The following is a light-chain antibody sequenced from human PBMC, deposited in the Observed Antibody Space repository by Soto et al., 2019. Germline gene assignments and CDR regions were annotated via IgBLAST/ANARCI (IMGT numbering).Light chain of an antibody. CDR3: QQYNSLWT. V-gene: IGKV3-20*01. CDR1: QSVSSNY. Sequence: EIVLTQSPGTLSLSPGERVTLSCRASQSVSSNYLAWYQQTPGQAPRLLIYHASSRATGVPDRFSGSGSGTDFTLTISRLEPEDFAVYYCQQYNSLWTFGQGTEVEIK. CDR2: HAS. J-gene: IGKJ1*01.